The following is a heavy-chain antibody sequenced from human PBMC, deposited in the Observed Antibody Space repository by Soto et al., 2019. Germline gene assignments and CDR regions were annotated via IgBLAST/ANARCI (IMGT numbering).Heavy chain of an antibody. CDR1: GASITSYY. CDR2: IYYRGIT. Sequence: KPSETLSLTCTVSGASITSYYWGWIRQPPGKGLEWIGYIYYRGITNYNPSLKSRVTISVDTSKNQFSLKLSSVTAADTAVYYCARFDQVSYYFDYWGQGTLVTVSS. J-gene: IGHJ4*02. V-gene: IGHV4-59*01. CDR3: ARFDQVSYYFDY.